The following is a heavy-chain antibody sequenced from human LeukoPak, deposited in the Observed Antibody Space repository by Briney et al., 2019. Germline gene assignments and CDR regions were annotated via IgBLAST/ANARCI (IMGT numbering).Heavy chain of an antibody. V-gene: IGHV3-23*01. CDR3: AKDANYLLSSGYLIPVVS. Sequence: GRSPRLSSAASGFTLTRNAMNCVRGTPGKGLGWVAAASGNVLGTASAHPAKGRFNISRDNPRNTLYLHMNLLRIENTPFYSFAKDANYLLSSGYLIPVVSWGEGNLVTVSS. D-gene: IGHD3-22*01. CDR2: ASGNVLGT. J-gene: IGHJ1*01. CDR1: GFTLTRNA.